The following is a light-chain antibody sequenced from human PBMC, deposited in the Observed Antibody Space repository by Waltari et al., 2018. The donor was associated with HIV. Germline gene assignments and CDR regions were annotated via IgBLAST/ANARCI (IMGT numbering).Light chain of an antibody. V-gene: IGKV1-33*01. CDR3: QQYDDLPFT. Sequence: DIRMTPSPSSPSAPMGASVTMTCHATKDISNNVNWYQQKTGQSPKLLIYAASVLEKGISSRFSGSGSGTNFTLTITNPQPEDVATYFCQQYDDLPFTFGPGTKV. CDR2: AAS. J-gene: IGKJ3*01. CDR1: KDISNN.